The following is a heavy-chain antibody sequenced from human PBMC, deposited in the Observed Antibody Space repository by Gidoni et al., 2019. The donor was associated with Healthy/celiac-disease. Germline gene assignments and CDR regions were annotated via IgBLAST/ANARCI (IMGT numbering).Heavy chain of an antibody. Sequence: QVQLQQWGAGLLKPSETLSLTCAAYGGSFSGYYWSWIRQPPGKGLEWIGEINHSGSTNYNPSLKSRVTISADTSKNQFSLKLSSVTAADTAVYYCARGPSRNHRIYYYGSGRSIKGYDYWGQGTLVTVSS. D-gene: IGHD3-10*01. CDR1: GGSFSGYY. CDR3: ARGPSRNHRIYYYGSGRSIKGYDY. CDR2: INHSGST. V-gene: IGHV4-34*01. J-gene: IGHJ4*02.